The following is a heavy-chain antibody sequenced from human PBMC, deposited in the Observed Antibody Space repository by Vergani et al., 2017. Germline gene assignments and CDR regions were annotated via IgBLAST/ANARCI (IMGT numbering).Heavy chain of an antibody. J-gene: IGHJ4*02. D-gene: IGHD5-24*01. V-gene: IGHV3-30*18. CDR2: ISYDGSNK. CDR1: GFTFSSYG. CDR3: AKVGKRWLQFGAGDY. Sequence: QVQLVESGGGVVQPGRSLRLSCAASGFTFSSYGMHWVRQAPGKGLEWVAVISYDGSNKYYADSVKGRFTISRDNSKNTLYLQMNSLRAEDTAVYYCAKVGKRWLQFGAGDYWGQGTLVTVSS.